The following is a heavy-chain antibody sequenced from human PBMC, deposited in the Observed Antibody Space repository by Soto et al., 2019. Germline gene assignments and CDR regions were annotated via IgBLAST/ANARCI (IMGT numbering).Heavy chain of an antibody. Sequence: QVQLVQSGPEVKKPGSSVKVSCKASGDTFSSFSFSWXXXAPGQGLEWMAGMIPFLGTPNYAQKFQGRVTITADESTXXVYLXXXXXXXXXXXXXXXXXXXAGVVGASVYWGQGTLITVSS. CDR1: GDTFSSFS. J-gene: IGHJ4*02. CDR2: MIPFLGTP. V-gene: IGHV1-69*01. D-gene: IGHD1-26*01. CDR3: XXXXAGVVGASVY.